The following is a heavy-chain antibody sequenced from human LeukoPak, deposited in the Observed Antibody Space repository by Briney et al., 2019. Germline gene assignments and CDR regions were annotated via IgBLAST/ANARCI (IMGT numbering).Heavy chain of an antibody. CDR2: IYYSGTT. J-gene: IGHJ4*02. D-gene: IGHD6-19*01. V-gene: IGHV4-59*01. CDR1: GGSISIFY. CDR3: ARIDAVAATPTSFDY. Sequence: SETLSLTCTVSGGSISIFYWSWIRQPPGKGLEWIGDIYYSGTTNYNPSLKSRLTISLDTSKNQFSLRLTPVTAADTAVYYCARIDAVAATPTSFDYWGQGTLVTVSS.